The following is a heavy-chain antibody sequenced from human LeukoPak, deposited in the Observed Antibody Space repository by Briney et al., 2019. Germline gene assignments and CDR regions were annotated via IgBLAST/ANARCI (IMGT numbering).Heavy chain of an antibody. V-gene: IGHV4-39*07. CDR3: ARVSRDGYNFDY. Sequence: PSETLSLTCTVSGGSISSSSYYWGWIRQPPGKGLEWIGSIYYSGSTYYNPSLKSRVTISVDTSKNQFSLKLSSVTAADTAVYYCARVSRDGYNFDYWGQGALVTVSS. CDR2: IYYSGST. D-gene: IGHD5-24*01. J-gene: IGHJ4*02. CDR1: GGSISSSSYY.